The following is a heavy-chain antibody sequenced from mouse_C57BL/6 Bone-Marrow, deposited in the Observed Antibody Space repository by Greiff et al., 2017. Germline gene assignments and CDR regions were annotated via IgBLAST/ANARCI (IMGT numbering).Heavy chain of an antibody. CDR1: GYTFTSYW. J-gene: IGHJ3*01. V-gene: IGHV1-64*01. Sequence: VQLQQPGAELVKPGASVKLSCKASGYTFTSYWMHWVKQRPGQGLEWIGMIHPNSGSTNYNEKFKSKATLTVDKSSSTSYMQLSSLTSEASAVYYGAENGYYYGSSGFSYGGRGNLVTVTA. D-gene: IGHD1-1*01. CDR3: AENGYYYGSSGFSY. CDR2: IHPNSGST.